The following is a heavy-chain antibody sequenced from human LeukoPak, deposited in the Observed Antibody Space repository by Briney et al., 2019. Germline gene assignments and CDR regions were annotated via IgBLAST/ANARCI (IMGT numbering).Heavy chain of an antibody. D-gene: IGHD3-22*01. CDR2: IYGGGST. CDR3: ARVGNYDSSPYPHYFDY. V-gene: IGHV3-53*01. Sequence: PGGSLRLSCAASGFIFNIYAMTWVRQAPGKGLEWVSVIYGGGSTYNADSVKGRFTISRDNSKNTLYLQMNSLRAEDTAVYYCARVGNYDSSPYPHYFDYWGQGTLVTVSS. CDR1: GFIFNIYA. J-gene: IGHJ4*02.